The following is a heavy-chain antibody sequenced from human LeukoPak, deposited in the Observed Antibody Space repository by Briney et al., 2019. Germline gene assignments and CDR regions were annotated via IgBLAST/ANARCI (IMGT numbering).Heavy chain of an antibody. D-gene: IGHD2-15*01. CDR3: ARHCCSGPAKRVFDI. J-gene: IGHJ3*02. Sequence: PSETLSLTGTASGGSIISSDYHWGWVRQPPGKGLEWIGTISYSGNTDYNPSLRSRVTISVDTSNNQFSLRLGSVTAADTAVYHCARHCCSGPAKRVFDIWGQGTMVTVSS. CDR1: GGSIISSDYH. CDR2: ISYSGNT. V-gene: IGHV4-39*01.